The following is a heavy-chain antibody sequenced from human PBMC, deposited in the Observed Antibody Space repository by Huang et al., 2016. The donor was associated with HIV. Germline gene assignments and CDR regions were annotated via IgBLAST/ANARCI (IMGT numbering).Heavy chain of an antibody. CDR3: ATQVSMSGPNFDY. J-gene: IGHJ4*02. CDR1: GGSISGSSNY. V-gene: IGHV4-39*01. CDR2: IFYSGST. Sequence: HLQLQESGPGLVKPSETLSLTCTVSGGSISGSSNYWGWIRQSPGKGLEWIGSIFYSGSTYYNLSLKSRVSISVDTSKNKVSLRLSSVTAADTAVYYCATQVSMSGPNFDYWGLGTLVTVSS. D-gene: IGHD2-8*01.